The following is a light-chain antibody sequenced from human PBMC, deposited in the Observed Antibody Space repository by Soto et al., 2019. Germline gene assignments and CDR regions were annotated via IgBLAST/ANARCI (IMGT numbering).Light chain of an antibody. V-gene: IGLV1-44*01. Sequence: QSVLTQPPSASGTPGQRVTISCSGSSSNIGSNTVNWYQQLPGTAPKLLIYSNNQRPSGVPDRFSGSKSGTSASLAISGPQSEDEADYYCEAWDDSLNGYYVFGTGTKVTVL. CDR3: EAWDDSLNGYYV. J-gene: IGLJ1*01. CDR2: SNN. CDR1: SSNIGSNT.